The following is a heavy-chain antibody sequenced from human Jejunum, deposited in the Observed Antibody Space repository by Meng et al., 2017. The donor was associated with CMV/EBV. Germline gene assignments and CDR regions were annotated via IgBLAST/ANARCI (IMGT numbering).Heavy chain of an antibody. V-gene: IGHV1-69*05. D-gene: IGHD3-22*01. CDR2: LIPIPRTS. CDR1: A. CDR3: ARSDYYDSRVMYYFKYYGMDV. Sequence: AITWVRQAPGQGLDWMGGLIPIPRTSSYEQTVQDRLTIAKEASMFTVYMELSSLRSEVTAVYYCARSDYYDSRVMYYFKYYGMDVWGQGPRSPSP. J-gene: IGHJ6*02.